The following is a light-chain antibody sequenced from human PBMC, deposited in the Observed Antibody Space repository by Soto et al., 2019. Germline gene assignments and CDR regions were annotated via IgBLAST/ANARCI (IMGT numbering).Light chain of an antibody. CDR2: STN. V-gene: IGLV8-61*01. CDR3: VLYVGSGIWV. J-gene: IGLJ3*02. Sequence: QAVVTQEPSLSMSPGGTVTLTCGLRSGSVSTSFFPSWHQQTPGQAPRTLIYSTNIRSSGVPDRFSGSILGNKAALTITGAQADDECDYYCVLYVGSGIWVFGGGTKLTVL. CDR1: SGSVSTSFF.